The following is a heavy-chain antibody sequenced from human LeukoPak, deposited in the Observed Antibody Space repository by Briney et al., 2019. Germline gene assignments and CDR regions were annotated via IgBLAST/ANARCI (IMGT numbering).Heavy chain of an antibody. CDR3: ARDRGSGSYYMGGFDI. V-gene: IGHV3-43*01. CDR2: ISWDGSGT. CDR1: GFTFDDYT. D-gene: IGHD3-10*01. J-gene: IGHJ3*02. Sequence: GGSLRLSCAASGFTFDDYTMHWVRQAPGKGLEWVSLISWDGSGTYYADSVKGRFTISRDNRKNSLYLQMNSLRAEDTAIYYCARDRGSGSYYMGGFDIWGQGTLVTVSS.